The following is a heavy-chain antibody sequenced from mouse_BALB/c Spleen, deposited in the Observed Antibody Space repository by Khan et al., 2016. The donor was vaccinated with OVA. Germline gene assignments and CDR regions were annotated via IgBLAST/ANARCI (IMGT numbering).Heavy chain of an antibody. D-gene: IGHD2-3*01. CDR1: GFTFSGVG. V-gene: IGHV5-17*02. J-gene: IGHJ2*01. Sequence: EVELVESGGGLVQPGGSRKLSCAASGFTFSGVGMHWVRQAPEKGLEWVAYISSGSSTIYYADTVKGRFTISRDNPKNTLFLQMASLRSEDTAMYYYARTGYYYFDYWGQGTTLTVSS. CDR2: ISSGSSTI. CDR3: ARTGYYYFDY.